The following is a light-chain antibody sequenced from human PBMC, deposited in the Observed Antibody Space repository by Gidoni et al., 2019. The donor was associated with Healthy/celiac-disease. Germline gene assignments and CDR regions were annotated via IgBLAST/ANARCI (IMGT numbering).Light chain of an antibody. Sequence: SYELTQPPSGSVSPGQTARLTCSGDALPKKYAYWYQQKSGKAPVLVIYEDSKRPSGIPERFSGSSSGTMATLTISGAQVEDDADYYCYSTDSSGNHRGVFGGGTKLTVL. CDR3: YSTDSSGNHRGV. CDR1: ALPKKY. J-gene: IGLJ3*02. V-gene: IGLV3-10*01. CDR2: EDS.